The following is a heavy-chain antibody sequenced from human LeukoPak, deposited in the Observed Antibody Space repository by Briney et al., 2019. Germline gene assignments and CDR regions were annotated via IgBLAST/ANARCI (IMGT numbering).Heavy chain of an antibody. CDR1: GGSISSYY. D-gene: IGHD5-18*01. CDR2: IYTSGST. J-gene: IGHJ6*03. Sequence: SETLSLTCTVSGGSISSYYWSWIRQPPGKGLEWIGYIYTSGSTNYNPSPKSRVTISVDTSKNQFSLKLSSVTAADTAVYYCARYSYGPDYYYYYMDVWGKGTTVTVSS. CDR3: ARYSYGPDYYYYYMDV. V-gene: IGHV4-4*09.